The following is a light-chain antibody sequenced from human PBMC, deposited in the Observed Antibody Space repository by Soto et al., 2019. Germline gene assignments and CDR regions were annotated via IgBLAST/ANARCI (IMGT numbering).Light chain of an antibody. Sequence: QSALTQPPSVSGSPGQSVTISCTGTSSDVGSYNRVSWYQQPPGTAPKLMIYEVSNRPSGVPDRFSGSKSGNTASLTISGLQAEVEADYYCSSYTSSSTVVFGGGTKLTVL. CDR1: SSDVGSYNR. CDR3: SSYTSSSTVV. V-gene: IGLV2-18*02. CDR2: EVS. J-gene: IGLJ2*01.